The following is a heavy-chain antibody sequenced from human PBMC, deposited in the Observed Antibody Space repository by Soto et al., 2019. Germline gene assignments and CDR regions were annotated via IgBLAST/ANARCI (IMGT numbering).Heavy chain of an antibody. V-gene: IGHV3-23*01. J-gene: IGHJ4*02. D-gene: IGHD4-4*01. Sequence: PGGSLRLSCAASGFTFSSYAMSWVRQAPGKGLEWVSAISGSGGSTYYADSVKGRFTISRDNSKNTLYLQMNSLRAEDTAVNYCSKENLPMATVTSGFDYWGQGTLVTVSS. CDR2: ISGSGGST. CDR3: SKENLPMATVTSGFDY. CDR1: GFTFSSYA.